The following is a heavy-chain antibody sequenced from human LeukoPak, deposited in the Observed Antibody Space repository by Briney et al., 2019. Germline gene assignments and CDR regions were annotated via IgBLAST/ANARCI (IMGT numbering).Heavy chain of an antibody. CDR1: GFTFSTYS. Sequence: GGSLRLSCAASGFTFSTYSMNWVRQAPGKGLEWVSYISSSSSTIYYADSVKGRFTISRDNAKNSVYLQMKSLRAEDTAVYYCARAYDWSYYYYMDVWGKRTTVTVSS. D-gene: IGHD3-16*01. V-gene: IGHV3-48*04. J-gene: IGHJ6*03. CDR2: ISSSSSTI. CDR3: ARAYDWSYYYYMDV.